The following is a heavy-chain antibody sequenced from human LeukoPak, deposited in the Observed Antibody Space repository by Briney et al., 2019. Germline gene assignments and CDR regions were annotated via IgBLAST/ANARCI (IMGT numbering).Heavy chain of an antibody. D-gene: IGHD3-3*01. J-gene: IGHJ3*02. CDR2: IYYSGST. CDR3: ARGGYDFWSGPGAFDI. V-gene: IGHV4-59*01. CDR1: GGSISSYY. Sequence: SETLSLTCTVSGGSISSYYWSWIRQPPGKGLEWIGYIYYSGSTNYNPSLKSRVTISVDTSKNQFSLKLSSVTAADTAVYYCARGGYDFWSGPGAFDIWGQGTMVTVSS.